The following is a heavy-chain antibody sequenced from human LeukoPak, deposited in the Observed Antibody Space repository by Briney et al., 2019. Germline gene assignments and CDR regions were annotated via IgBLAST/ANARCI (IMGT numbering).Heavy chain of an antibody. CDR2: ISYDGSNK. V-gene: IGHV3-30*03. CDR1: GFTFSSYG. Sequence: GGSLRLSCAASGFTFSSYGMHWVRQAPGKGLEWVAVISYDGSNKYYADSVKGRFTISRDNSKNTLYLQMNSLRAEDTAVYYCARGDFTMIVVVISAFDIWGQGTMVTVSS. CDR3: ARGDFTMIVVVISAFDI. J-gene: IGHJ3*02. D-gene: IGHD3-22*01.